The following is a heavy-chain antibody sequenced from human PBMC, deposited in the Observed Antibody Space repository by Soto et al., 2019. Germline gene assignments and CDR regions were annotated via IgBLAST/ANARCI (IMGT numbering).Heavy chain of an antibody. CDR3: ARLPEWELRTVLSGAGSFDY. V-gene: IGHV4-31*03. J-gene: IGHJ4*02. D-gene: IGHD1-26*01. Sequence: QVQLQESGPGLVKPSQTLSLTCTVSGGSISSGGYYWSWIRQHPGKGLEWIGYIYYSGSTYYNPSLKIRVTISVDTSKNQFSLKLSSVTAADTAVYYCARLPEWELRTVLSGAGSFDYWGQGTLVTVSS. CDR2: IYYSGST. CDR1: GGSISSGGYY.